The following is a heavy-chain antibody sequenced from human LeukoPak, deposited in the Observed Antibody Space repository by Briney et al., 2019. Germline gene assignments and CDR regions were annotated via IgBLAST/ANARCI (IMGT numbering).Heavy chain of an antibody. CDR1: GGSISSGSYY. D-gene: IGHD5-18*01. J-gene: IGHJ4*02. CDR2: IYTSGST. CDR3: ARDVSGYSYGYGDY. V-gene: IGHV4-61*02. Sequence: SQTLSLTCTVSGGSISSGSYYWSWIRQPAGKGLEWIGRIYTSGSTNYNPSLKSRVTISVDTSKNQFSLKLSSVTAADTAVYYCARDVSGYSYGYGDYWGQGTLVTVSS.